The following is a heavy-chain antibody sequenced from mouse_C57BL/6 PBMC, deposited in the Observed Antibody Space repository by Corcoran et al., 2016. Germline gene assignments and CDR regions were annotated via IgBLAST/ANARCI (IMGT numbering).Heavy chain of an antibody. J-gene: IGHJ3*01. CDR1: GFNIKDYY. V-gene: IGHV14-2*01. CDR2: IDPEDGET. D-gene: IGHD2-1*01. CDR3: ARFQGNYAWFAY. Sequence: EVQLQQSGAELVKPGASVKLSCTASGFNIKDYYMHWVKQRTEQGLEWIGRIDPEDGETKYAPKFQDKANITADTSSNTAYLQLSSLTSEDTAVYYCARFQGNYAWFAYWGQGTLVTVSA.